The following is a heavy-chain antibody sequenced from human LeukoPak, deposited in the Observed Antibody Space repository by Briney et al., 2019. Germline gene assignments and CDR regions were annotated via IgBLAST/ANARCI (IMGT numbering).Heavy chain of an antibody. V-gene: IGHV4-59*08. CDR3: ARLLSCGSDCYYFRH. CDR2: IYYTGTT. CDR1: GASISSYF. D-gene: IGHD2-21*01. J-gene: IGHJ1*01. Sequence: PSETLSLTCTVSGASISSYFWSWIRQPPGKGLEWIGYIYYTGTTSYNPSFKSRATTSVDTSKNQFSLQLTSVTAADTAVYFCARLLSCGSDCYYFRHRGQGTLVSVSS.